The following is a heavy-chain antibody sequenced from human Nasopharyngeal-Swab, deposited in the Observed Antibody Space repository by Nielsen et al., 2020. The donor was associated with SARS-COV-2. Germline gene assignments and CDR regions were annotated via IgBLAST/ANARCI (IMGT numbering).Heavy chain of an antibody. Sequence: SETLSLTCNVSGGSISSSSYYWGWIRQPPGKGLEWIGSIYYRGSTYYSPSLKSRVTFSVDTSKKQFSLNLSSVTAADTAVYYCARETSYYYMDVWGKGTAVTVSS. CDR1: GGSISSSSYY. CDR2: IYYRGST. J-gene: IGHJ6*03. V-gene: IGHV4-39*02. CDR3: ARETSYYYMDV.